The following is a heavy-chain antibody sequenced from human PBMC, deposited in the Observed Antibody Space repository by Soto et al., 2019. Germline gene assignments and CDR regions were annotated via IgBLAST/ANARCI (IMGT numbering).Heavy chain of an antibody. Sequence: ASVKVSCKVSGYTLTELSMHWVRQAPGKGLEWMGGFGPEDGETIYAQKFQGRVTMTEDTSTDTAYMELSSLRSEDTAVYYCATGYSGYDPTTLDYWGQGTLVTVSS. CDR1: GYTLTELS. J-gene: IGHJ4*02. V-gene: IGHV1-24*01. CDR2: FGPEDGET. D-gene: IGHD5-12*01. CDR3: ATGYSGYDPTTLDY.